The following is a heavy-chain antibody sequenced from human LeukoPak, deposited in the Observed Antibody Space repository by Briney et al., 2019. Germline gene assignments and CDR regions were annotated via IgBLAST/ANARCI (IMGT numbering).Heavy chain of an antibody. CDR3: ARNIVVVPATIEWFDP. J-gene: IGHJ5*02. D-gene: IGHD2-2*02. Sequence: PSGTLSLTCAVSGGSISSNNWWSWVRQPPGKGLEWIGEIYHSGSTNYNPSLKSRVTISLDKSKNQFSLKLNSVTAADTAVYYCARNIVVVPATIEWFDPWGQGTLVTVSS. CDR2: IYHSGST. CDR1: GGSISSNNW. V-gene: IGHV4-4*02.